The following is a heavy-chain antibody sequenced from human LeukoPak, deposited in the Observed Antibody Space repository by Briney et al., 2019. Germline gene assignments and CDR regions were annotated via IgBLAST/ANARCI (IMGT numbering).Heavy chain of an antibody. Sequence: GGYLRLSCAASGFTFSNAWMHWVRQAPGKGLVWVSRINSDGSSTSYADSVKGRFTISRDNAKNTLYLQMNSLRAEDTAVYYCASESGSYLGAFDIWGQGTVVTVSS. CDR1: GFTFSNAW. CDR3: ASESGSYLGAFDI. D-gene: IGHD1-26*01. V-gene: IGHV3-74*01. CDR2: INSDGSST. J-gene: IGHJ3*02.